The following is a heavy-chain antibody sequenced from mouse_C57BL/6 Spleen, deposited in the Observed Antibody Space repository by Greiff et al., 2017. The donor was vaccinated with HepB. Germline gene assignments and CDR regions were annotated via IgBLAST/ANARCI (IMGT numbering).Heavy chain of an antibody. CDR3: ARSYDYGRYFDY. CDR1: GFTFTDYY. Sequence: EVQLVESGGGLVQPGGSLSLSCAASGFTFTDYYMSWVRQPPGKALEWLGFIRNKANGYTTEYSASVKGRFTISRDNSQSILYLQMNALRAEDSATYYCARSYDYGRYFDYWGQGTTLTVSS. CDR2: IRNKANGYTT. V-gene: IGHV7-3*01. D-gene: IGHD2-4*01. J-gene: IGHJ2*01.